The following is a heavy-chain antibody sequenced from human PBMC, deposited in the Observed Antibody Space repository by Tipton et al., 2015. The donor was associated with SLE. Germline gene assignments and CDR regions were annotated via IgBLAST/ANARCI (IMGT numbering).Heavy chain of an antibody. CDR1: GGSISSYC. V-gene: IGHV4-59*12. CDR2: SYYSGST. D-gene: IGHD6-6*01. J-gene: IGHJ3*01. CDR3: ARERKYDERFSELVAPDL. Sequence: TLSLTCTVSGGSISSYCWSWIRQPPGKGLEWIGNSYYSGSTNYNHTLKSQGTISVDTSKNQFSLKLSSVTAADTAVYYCARERKYDERFSELVAPDLWGQGTAITVSS.